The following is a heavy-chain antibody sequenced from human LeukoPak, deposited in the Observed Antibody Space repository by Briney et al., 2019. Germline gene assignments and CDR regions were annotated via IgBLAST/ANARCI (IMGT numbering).Heavy chain of an antibody. V-gene: IGHV3-21*01. CDR2: ISSSSSYI. D-gene: IGHD5-24*01. Sequence: PGGSLRLSCAASGFTFSSYAMSWVRQAPGKGLEWVSSISSSSSYIYYADSVKGRFTISRDNAKNSLYLQMNSLRAEDTAVYYCARDGEMATSFDYWGQGTLVTVSS. CDR3: ARDGEMATSFDY. J-gene: IGHJ4*02. CDR1: GFTFSSYA.